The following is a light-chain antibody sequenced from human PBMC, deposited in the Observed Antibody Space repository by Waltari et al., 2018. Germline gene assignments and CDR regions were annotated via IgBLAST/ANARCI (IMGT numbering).Light chain of an antibody. J-gene: IGLJ2*01. Sequence: SYDLTQPPSVSVSPGQTARIICSGDKLGERSASWYQQKAGQSPMLVIFQDVKRPSGIPERFSGSNSGNTATLTISGTQAMDEADYYCQVWDSSTEVFGGGTKLTVL. CDR2: QDV. CDR3: QVWDSSTEV. V-gene: IGLV3-1*01. CDR1: KLGERS.